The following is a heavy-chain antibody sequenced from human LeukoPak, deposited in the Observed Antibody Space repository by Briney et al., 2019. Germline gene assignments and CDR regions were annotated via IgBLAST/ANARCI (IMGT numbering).Heavy chain of an antibody. J-gene: IGHJ4*02. V-gene: IGHV3-30*02. CDR3: AKVPTAITMISLFVH. Sequence: GGSLRLSCAASGFTFSSYGMHWVRQAPGKGLEWVAFIRYDGSNKYYADSVKGRFTISRDNSKNTLYLQMNSLRAEDTAVYYCAKVPTAITMISLFVHWGQGTLVTVSS. CDR1: GFTFSSYG. D-gene: IGHD3-22*01. CDR2: IRYDGSNK.